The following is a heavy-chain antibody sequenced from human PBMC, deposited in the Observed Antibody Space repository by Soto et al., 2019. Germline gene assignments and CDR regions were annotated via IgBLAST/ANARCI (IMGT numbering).Heavy chain of an antibody. Sequence: EVQLVESGGGLVQPGGFLRLSCAASGLIFSNYKMHWVRQAPGKGLVWVSRINTDGSITDYADSVKGRFTVSRDNAKNTMYLQMNSLTADDTAVYYCARDTNGLHYWGQGTLVTVSS. CDR1: GLIFSNYK. D-gene: IGHD2-8*01. V-gene: IGHV3-74*01. CDR2: INTDGSIT. J-gene: IGHJ4*02. CDR3: ARDTNGLHY.